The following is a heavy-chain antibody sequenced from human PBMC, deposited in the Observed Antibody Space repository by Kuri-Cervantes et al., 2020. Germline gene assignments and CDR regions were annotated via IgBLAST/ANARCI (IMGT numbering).Heavy chain of an antibody. Sequence: GGSLRLSCVGSGFTFSNYAMTWVRQAPGKGLEWVSGISTNYITYYTDSAKGRFTISRDNSKNTLYLQMNSLRAEDTAVYYCAKERREHIVVVTALDYWGQGTLVTVSS. V-gene: IGHV3-23*01. J-gene: IGHJ4*02. CDR3: AKERREHIVVVTALDY. CDR2: ISTNYIT. D-gene: IGHD2-21*02. CDR1: GFTFSNYA.